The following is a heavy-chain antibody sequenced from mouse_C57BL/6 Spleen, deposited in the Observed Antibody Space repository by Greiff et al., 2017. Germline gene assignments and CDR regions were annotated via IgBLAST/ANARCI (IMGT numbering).Heavy chain of an antibody. V-gene: IGHV1-80*01. D-gene: IGHD2-1*01. J-gene: IGHJ2*01. CDR2: IYPGDGDT. CDR1: GYAFSSYW. CDR3: ASNYEGDYFGY. Sequence: VQLQQSGAELVKPGASVKISCKASGYAFSSYWMHWVKQRPGKGLEWIGQIYPGDGDTNSNRKFKGKATLTADKSSSTAYMQLSSLTSEDSAVYFCASNYEGDYFGYWGQGTTLTVSS.